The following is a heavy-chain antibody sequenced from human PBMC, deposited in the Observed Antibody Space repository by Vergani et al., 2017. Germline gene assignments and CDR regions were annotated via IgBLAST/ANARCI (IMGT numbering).Heavy chain of an antibody. D-gene: IGHD3-16*02. CDR3: AREAXYDYVWGSYRDRRGWDYYYGMDV. J-gene: IGHJ6*02. CDR2: IIPIFGTA. V-gene: IGHV1-69*01. Sequence: QVQLVQSGAEVKKPGSSVKVSCKASGGTFSSYAISWVRQAPGQGLEWMGGIIPIFGTANYAQKFQGRVTITADESTSTAYMELSRLRSEDTAVYYCAREAXYDYVWGSYRDRRGWDYYYGMDVWGQGTTVTVSS. CDR1: GGTFSSYA.